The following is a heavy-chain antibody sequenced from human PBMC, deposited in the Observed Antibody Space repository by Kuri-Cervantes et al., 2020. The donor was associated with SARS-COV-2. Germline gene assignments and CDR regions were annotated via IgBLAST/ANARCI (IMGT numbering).Heavy chain of an antibody. D-gene: IGHD3-3*01. CDR1: GFSLSNARVG. J-gene: IGHJ3*02. CDR3: ARVLKEWPESDAFDI. V-gene: IGHV2-26*01. Sequence: GPTLVKPTETVTMICTVSGFSLSNARVGVSWIRQPPGKALECLAHIFSNDEKSYRTSLKSRLTISKDTSKSQVVLTMTNMDPVDTATYYCARVLKEWPESDAFDIWGQGTMVTVSS. CDR2: IFSNDEK.